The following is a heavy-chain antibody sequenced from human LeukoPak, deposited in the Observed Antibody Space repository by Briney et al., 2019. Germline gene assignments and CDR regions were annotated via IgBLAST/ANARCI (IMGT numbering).Heavy chain of an antibody. J-gene: IGHJ4*02. CDR1: YGSISSYY. V-gene: IGHV4-59*01. CDR2: IYYTGTT. CDR3: ARWGHFDTSGYFVADY. D-gene: IGHD3-22*01. Sequence: PSETLSPTCPVSYGSISSYYWDSFRQPPGEGRGWHGYIYYTGTTHYNPSLQSRVSISIDTTKNQFSLKLRYVTAVDTAVYYCARWGHFDTSGYFVADYWGQGTLITVSS.